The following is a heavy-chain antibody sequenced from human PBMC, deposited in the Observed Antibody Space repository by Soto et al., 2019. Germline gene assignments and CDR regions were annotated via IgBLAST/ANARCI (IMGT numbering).Heavy chain of an antibody. CDR3: ARAGETYYDFWSGFSPIDY. Sequence: SETLSLTCTVSGGSISTYYWIWVRQSPGKGLEWLGYIFYSDNTNYNPSLEGRLSISVDTSKNQISLTLNSVTAADTAVYYCARAGETYYDFWSGFSPIDYWGPGTLVTLSS. J-gene: IGHJ4*02. CDR2: IFYSDNT. D-gene: IGHD3-3*01. V-gene: IGHV4-59*01. CDR1: GGSISTYY.